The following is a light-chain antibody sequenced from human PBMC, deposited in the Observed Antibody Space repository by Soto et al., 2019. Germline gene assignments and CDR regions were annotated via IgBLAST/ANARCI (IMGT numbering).Light chain of an antibody. CDR2: EES. Sequence: QSVLTQPASVSGSPGQSITISCTGTSSDVGSYNLVSWYQQHPGKAPKLMIYEESNRPSGVPDRFSGSRSATSASLTITGLQAEDEADYYCQSYDRSLSGSFFGTGTKLTVL. J-gene: IGLJ1*01. CDR1: SSDVGSYNL. CDR3: QSYDRSLSGSF. V-gene: IGLV2-14*02.